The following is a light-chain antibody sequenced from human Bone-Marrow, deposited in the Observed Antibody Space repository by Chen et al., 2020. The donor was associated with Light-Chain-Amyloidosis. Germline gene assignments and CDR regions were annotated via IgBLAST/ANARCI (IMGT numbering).Light chain of an antibody. CDR3: QVWDRSSDRPV. CDR2: DDS. Sequence: SYVLTQPSSVSVAPGQTATIACGGNNIGSTSVHWYQQTPGQAPLLVDYDDSDRPSGIPERLSGYNSGNTATLTISRVEAGDEADYYCQVWDRSSDRPVFGGGTKLTVL. CDR1: NIGSTS. V-gene: IGLV3-21*02. J-gene: IGLJ3*02.